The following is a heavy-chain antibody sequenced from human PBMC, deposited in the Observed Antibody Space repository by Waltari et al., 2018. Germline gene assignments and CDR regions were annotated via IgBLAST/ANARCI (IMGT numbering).Heavy chain of an antibody. V-gene: IGHV3-23*01. CDR1: GVTCSSSA. CDR3: AKVGYCSSTSCWFDP. J-gene: IGHJ5*02. CDR2: ISGSGGRT. Sequence: EVQLLESGGGLVQPGWSLRLSCAASGVTCSSSAMSWVLPAHGKGLEWVSVISGSGGRTYYADSVKGRFTISRDNSKNTLYLQMNSLRAEDTAVYYCAKVGYCSSTSCWFDPWGQGTLVTVSS. D-gene: IGHD2-2*01.